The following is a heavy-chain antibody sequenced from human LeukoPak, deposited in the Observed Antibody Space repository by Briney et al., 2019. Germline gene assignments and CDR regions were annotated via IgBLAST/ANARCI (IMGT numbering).Heavy chain of an antibody. CDR1: GFTVSRYY. J-gene: IGHJ5*02. D-gene: IGHD6-13*01. Sequence: PGGSLRLSCAASGFTVSRYYMSWVRQAPGKGLEWVSVIYSGGSTYYADSVKGRFTTSRDNSKNSLYLQMNTLRVEDTAVYYCAREGAVSGENWFDPWGQGTLVTVSS. V-gene: IGHV3-53*01. CDR3: AREGAVSGENWFDP. CDR2: IYSGGST.